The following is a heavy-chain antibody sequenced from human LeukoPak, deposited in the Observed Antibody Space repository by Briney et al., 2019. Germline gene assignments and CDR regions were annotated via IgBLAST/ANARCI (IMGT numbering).Heavy chain of an antibody. CDR1: GYTFTSYY. CDR3: ARCGEPSYDILTGYSRFDH. J-gene: IGHJ4*02. Sequence: GASVKVSCKASGYTFTSYYMHWVRQAPGQGLEWMGIINPSGGSTSYAQKFQGRVTMTRDTSTSTVYMELSSPRSEDTAVYYCARCGEPSYDILTGYSRFDHWGQGTLVTVSS. CDR2: INPSGGST. D-gene: IGHD3-9*01. V-gene: IGHV1-46*01.